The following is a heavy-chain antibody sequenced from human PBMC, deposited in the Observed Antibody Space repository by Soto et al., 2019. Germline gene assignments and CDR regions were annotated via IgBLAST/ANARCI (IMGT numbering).Heavy chain of an antibody. CDR3: AKEEYCGGGTCYPDY. CDR1: GFTFSRPA. Sequence: EVQLLESGGGLVQPGGSLRLSCAASGFTFSRPAMNWVRLPPGKGLEWVSGISSSGGTTYYADSVKGRFTISRDNSKNTLDLQMNSMRAEDTAVYYCAKEEYCGGGTCYPDYWGQGTRGTVSS. D-gene: IGHD2-15*01. V-gene: IGHV3-23*01. CDR2: ISSSGGTT. J-gene: IGHJ4*02.